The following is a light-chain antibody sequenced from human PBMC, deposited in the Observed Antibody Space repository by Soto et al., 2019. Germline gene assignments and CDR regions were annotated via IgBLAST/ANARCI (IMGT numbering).Light chain of an antibody. CDR2: KAS. CDR3: QQYNTYPWT. Sequence: DIQMTQSPSTLSASVGDRVTITCRASQSINTWLAWYRQKPGKAPNLLIYKASSLESGVPSRFSGSGSVTEFTLTISSLQPDDFATYYCQQYNTYPWTFGQGTKVEIK. CDR1: QSINTW. V-gene: IGKV1-5*03. J-gene: IGKJ1*01.